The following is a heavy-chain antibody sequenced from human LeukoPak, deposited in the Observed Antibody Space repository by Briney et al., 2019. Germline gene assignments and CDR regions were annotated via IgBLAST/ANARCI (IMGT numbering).Heavy chain of an antibody. CDR2: IWYDGSNK. V-gene: IGHV3-33*06. CDR3: AKDGGSAFDP. J-gene: IGHJ5*02. D-gene: IGHD3-16*01. Sequence: TGGSLRLSCAASGFTFSSYGMHWVRQAPGKGLEWVAVIWYDGSNKYYADSVKGRLTISGDNSKNTLYLQMNSLRAEDTAVYYCAKDGGSAFDPWGQGTLVTVSS. CDR1: GFTFSSYG.